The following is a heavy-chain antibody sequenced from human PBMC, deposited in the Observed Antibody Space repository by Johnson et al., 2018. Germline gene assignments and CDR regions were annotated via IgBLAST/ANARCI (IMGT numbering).Heavy chain of an antibody. J-gene: IGHJ6*02. D-gene: IGHD5-12*01. Sequence: EVQLVESGGGLVQXGGSLKLXCAASGFTFSGSAMHWVRQASGKGLEWVGRIRSTANSYATAYAASGKGRFTLSRDDSKNTAYLQMNSLKTEDTAVYYCISGYSGYDYYYGMDVWGQGTTVTVSS. CDR3: ISGYSGYDYYYGMDV. V-gene: IGHV3-73*01. CDR2: IRSTANSYAT. CDR1: GFTFSGSA.